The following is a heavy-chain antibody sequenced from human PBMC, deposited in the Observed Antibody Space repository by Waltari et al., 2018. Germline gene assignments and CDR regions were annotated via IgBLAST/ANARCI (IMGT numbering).Heavy chain of an antibody. J-gene: IGHJ3*02. Sequence: QVQLVQSGAEVKKPGASVKVSCKASGYTFTSYAMHWVRQAPGQRLEWMGWINAGNGNTKYSQKFQGRVTITRDTSASTAYMELSSLRSEDTAVYYCARDVAGGYSGMSDAFDIWGQGTMVTVSS. CDR1: GYTFTSYA. CDR3: ARDVAGGYSGMSDAFDI. CDR2: INAGNGNT. D-gene: IGHD5-12*01. V-gene: IGHV1-3*01.